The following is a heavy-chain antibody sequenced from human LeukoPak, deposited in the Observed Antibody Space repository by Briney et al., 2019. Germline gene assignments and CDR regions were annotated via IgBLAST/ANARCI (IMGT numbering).Heavy chain of an antibody. V-gene: IGHV1-18*01. CDR1: GYTFNNYA. Sequence: ASVKVSCKASGYTFNNYAISWVRQAPGQGLEWMAWISAYNGNTNYALKLRGRVTMTTDTSTSTAYMELRSLRSDDTAVYYCARDEKRYCSGGSCPAYFDYWGQGTLVTVSS. CDR3: ARDEKRYCSGGSCPAYFDY. J-gene: IGHJ4*02. D-gene: IGHD2-15*01. CDR2: ISAYNGNT.